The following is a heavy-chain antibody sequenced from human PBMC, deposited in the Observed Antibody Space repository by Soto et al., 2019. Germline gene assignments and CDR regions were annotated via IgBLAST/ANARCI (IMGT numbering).Heavy chain of an antibody. CDR3: ARVDTAIPDFDY. CDR2: IYYSGST. V-gene: IGHV4-30-4*01. D-gene: IGHD5-18*01. Sequence: SETLSLTCTVSGGSISSGDYYWSWIRQPPGKGLEWIGYIYYSGSTYYNPSLKSRVTISVDTSKNQFSLKLSSVTAADTAVYYCARVDTAIPDFDYWGQGTLVTVSS. J-gene: IGHJ4*02. CDR1: GGSISSGDYY.